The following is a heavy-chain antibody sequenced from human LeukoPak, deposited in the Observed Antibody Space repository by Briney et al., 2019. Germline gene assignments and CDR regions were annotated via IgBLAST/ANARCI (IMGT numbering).Heavy chain of an antibody. CDR2: IKQDSSEE. J-gene: IGHJ3*01. CDR1: GLTFNNAW. V-gene: IGHV3-7*01. D-gene: IGHD2-8*01. CDR3: AKGDNGALHF. Sequence: GGSLRLSCTASGLTFNNAWMTWVRQAPGKGLEWVANIKQDSSEEHYVDSVRGRFTISRDNAKNSLYLQMNSLRVEDTAVYYCAKGDNGALHFWGRGTMVTVSS.